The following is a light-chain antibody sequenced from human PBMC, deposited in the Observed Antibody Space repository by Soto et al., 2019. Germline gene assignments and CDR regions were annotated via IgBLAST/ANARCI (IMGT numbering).Light chain of an antibody. Sequence: QSALTQPPSASGSPGQSVTISCTGTSSDVGGYNYVSWYQQHPGKAPKVMMYEVSKRPSGVPDRFSGSKSGNTASLTVSGLQAEDEADYYCCSYGGTNSLKVFGGGTKLTVL. V-gene: IGLV2-8*01. CDR3: CSYGGTNSLKV. CDR2: EVS. CDR1: SSDVGGYNY. J-gene: IGLJ2*01.